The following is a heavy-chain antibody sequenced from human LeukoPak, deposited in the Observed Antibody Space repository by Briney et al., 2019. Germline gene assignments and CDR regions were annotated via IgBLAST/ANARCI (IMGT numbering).Heavy chain of an antibody. D-gene: IGHD1-26*01. CDR1: GFTFTTYS. V-gene: IGHV3-48*02. CDR2: ITSRSSTI. Sequence: PGGSLRLSCAASGFTFTTYSMNWVRQAPGKGLEWVSYITSRSSTIYYADSVKGRFTISRDNAKNSLFLQMNSLRDEDTAVYHCATSRAWLGAPFDYWGQGTLVTVSS. CDR3: ATSRAWLGAPFDY. J-gene: IGHJ4*02.